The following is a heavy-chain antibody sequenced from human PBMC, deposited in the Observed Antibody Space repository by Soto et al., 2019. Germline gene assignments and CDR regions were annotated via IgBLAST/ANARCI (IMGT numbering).Heavy chain of an antibody. J-gene: IGHJ2*01. CDR1: GGTFSSYA. Sequence: QVQLVQSGAEVKKPGSSVKFSCKASGGTFSSYAISWVRQAPGQGLEWMGGIIPIFGTANYAQKFQGRVTITADESTSTAYMELSSLRSEDTAVYYCAREGCSGGSCYSLYFDLWGRGTLVTVSS. CDR2: IIPIFGTA. V-gene: IGHV1-69*01. CDR3: AREGCSGGSCYSLYFDL. D-gene: IGHD2-15*01.